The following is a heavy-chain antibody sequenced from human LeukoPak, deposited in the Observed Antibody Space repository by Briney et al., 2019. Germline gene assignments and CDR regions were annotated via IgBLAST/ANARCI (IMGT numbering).Heavy chain of an antibody. Sequence: GGSLRLSCAASGFTFSSYWMSWVRQAPGKGLEWVANIKQDGSEKYYVDSVKGRFTISRDNSKNTLYLQMNSLRAEDTAVYYCAKDLWRYSYGSGCLDYWGQGTLVTVSS. D-gene: IGHD5-18*01. V-gene: IGHV3-7*01. CDR3: AKDLWRYSYGSGCLDY. CDR2: IKQDGSEK. CDR1: GFTFSSYW. J-gene: IGHJ4*02.